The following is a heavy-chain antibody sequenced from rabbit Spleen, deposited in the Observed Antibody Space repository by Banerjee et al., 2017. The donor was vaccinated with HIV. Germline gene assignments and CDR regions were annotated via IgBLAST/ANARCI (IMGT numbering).Heavy chain of an antibody. CDR3: ARDTSSSFSSYGMDL. D-gene: IGHD1-1*01. Sequence: QEKLVESGGDLVKPGASLTLTCTASGVSFSANSYICWVRQAPGKGLEWIACIDTGSSGFTYFASWAKGRFTISKTSSTTVTLQMTSLTAADTATYFCARDTSSSFSSYGMDLWGPGTLVTVS. CDR1: GVSFSANSY. CDR2: IDTGSSGFT. J-gene: IGHJ6*01. V-gene: IGHV1S45*01.